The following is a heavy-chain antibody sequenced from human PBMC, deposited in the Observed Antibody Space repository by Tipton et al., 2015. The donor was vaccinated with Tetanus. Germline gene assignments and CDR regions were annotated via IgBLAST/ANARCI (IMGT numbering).Heavy chain of an antibody. Sequence: SLRLSCAASGFRFSYSGMHWVRQAPGKGLEWVAVIAFDGKNERYADSVKGRFIISRDNSKNTLYLQMNSLRPEDTAVYYCARQLWGYWFDPWGQGTRVTVSS. D-gene: IGHD7-27*01. J-gene: IGHJ5*02. V-gene: IGHV3-30*03. CDR1: GFRFSYSG. CDR3: ARQLWGYWFDP. CDR2: IAFDGKNE.